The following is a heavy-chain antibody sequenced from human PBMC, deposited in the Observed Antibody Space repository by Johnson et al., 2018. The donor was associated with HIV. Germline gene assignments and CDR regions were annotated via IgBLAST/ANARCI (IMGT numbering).Heavy chain of an antibody. D-gene: IGHD3-16*01. CDR1: GFTFSSYW. CDR3: ASDCLRLLDAFDI. V-gene: IGHV3-7*01. J-gene: IGHJ3*02. CDR2: IKQDGSEK. Sequence: VQLVESGGGLVQPGGSLRLSCAASGFTFSSYWMSWVRQAPGKGLEWVANIKQDGSEKYYVDSVKGRFTISRDDATNSLYLQMNSLRAEDTAVYYCASDCLRLLDAFDIWGQGKMVTVS.